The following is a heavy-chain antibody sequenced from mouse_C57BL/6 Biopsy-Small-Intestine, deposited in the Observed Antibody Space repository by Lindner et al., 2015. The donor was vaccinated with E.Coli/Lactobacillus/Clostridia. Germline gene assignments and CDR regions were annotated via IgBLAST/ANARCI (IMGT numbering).Heavy chain of an antibody. V-gene: IGHV1-80*01. D-gene: IGHD1-1*01. CDR3: ARSGDYYGNFFDY. CDR1: GYAFSSSW. Sequence: VQLQESGPELVKPGASVKISCKASGYAFSSSWMNWVKQRPGRGLEWIGRIYPGDGDTNYNGKFKGKATLTADKSSSTAYMQLSSLTSEDSAVYFCARSGDYYGNFFDYWGQGTTLTVSS. CDR2: IYPGDGDT. J-gene: IGHJ2*01.